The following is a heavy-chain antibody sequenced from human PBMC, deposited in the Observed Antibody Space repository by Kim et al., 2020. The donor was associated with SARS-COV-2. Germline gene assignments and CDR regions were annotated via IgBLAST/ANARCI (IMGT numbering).Heavy chain of an antibody. J-gene: IGHJ4*02. V-gene: IGHV1-8*01. D-gene: IGHD3-3*01. Sequence: GYAQKVQGRVTMTRNTSISTAYMERSSLRSEDTAVYYCARGGTIFGVVIPFDYWGQGTLVTVSS. CDR3: ARGGTIFGVVIPFDY.